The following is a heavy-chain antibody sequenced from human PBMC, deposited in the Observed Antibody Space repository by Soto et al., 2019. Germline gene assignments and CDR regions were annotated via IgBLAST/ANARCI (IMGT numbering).Heavy chain of an antibody. CDR3: ARDPRIAAINYYYGMDV. CDR2: IKQDGSEK. J-gene: IGHJ6*02. Sequence: GSLLLTCTASGFTFSSYWMSGVRQAPGEGLEWVANIKQDGSEKYYVDSVKGRFTISRDNAKNSLYLQMKSLRAEDTAVYYCARDPRIAAINYYYGMDVWGQGTKVTVSS. V-gene: IGHV3-7*03. D-gene: IGHD6-6*01. CDR1: GFTFSSYW.